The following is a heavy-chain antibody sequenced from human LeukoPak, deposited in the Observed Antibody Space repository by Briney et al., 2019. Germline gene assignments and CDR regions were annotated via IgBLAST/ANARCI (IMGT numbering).Heavy chain of an antibody. J-gene: IGHJ4*02. CDR1: GFTFSNYA. D-gene: IGHD3-10*01. CDR3: AKVSYFGSGSFIFDC. CDR2: ICDSGTNT. V-gene: IGHV3-23*01. Sequence: GGSLRLSCAASGFTFSNYAMTWVRQAPGKGLEWVSSICDSGTNTYYADSVKGRFIISRDNSKNTLFLQMNSLGAEDTAIYYCAKVSYFGSGSFIFDCWGQGTLVTVSS.